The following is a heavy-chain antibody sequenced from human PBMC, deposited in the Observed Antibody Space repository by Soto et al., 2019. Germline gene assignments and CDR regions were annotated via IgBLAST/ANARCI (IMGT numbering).Heavy chain of an antibody. CDR3: ARVGDILTGYHYYYYMDV. CDR2: MNPNSGNT. CDR1: GYTFTSYD. Sequence: GTSVKVSWKASGYTFTSYDINWVRQATGQGLEWMGWMNPNSGNTGYAQKFQGRVTMTRNTSISTAYMELSSLRSEDTAVYYCARVGDILTGYHYYYYMDVWGKGTTVTVSS. V-gene: IGHV1-8*01. D-gene: IGHD3-9*01. J-gene: IGHJ6*03.